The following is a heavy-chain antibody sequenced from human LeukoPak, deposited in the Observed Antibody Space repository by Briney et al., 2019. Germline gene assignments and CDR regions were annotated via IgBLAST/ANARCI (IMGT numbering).Heavy chain of an antibody. V-gene: IGHV1-18*01. J-gene: IGHJ5*02. CDR2: ISAYNGNT. CDR1: GYTFTSYG. D-gene: IGHD3-3*01. CDR3: ARDNTDYDFWSGYWKNNWFDP. Sequence: ASVKVSCKSSGYTFTSYGISWVRQAPGQGLEWMGWISAYNGNTNYSQKLQGRVTMTTDTSTSTAYMELRSLRSDDTAVYYCARDNTDYDFWSGYWKNNWFDPWGQGTLVTVSS.